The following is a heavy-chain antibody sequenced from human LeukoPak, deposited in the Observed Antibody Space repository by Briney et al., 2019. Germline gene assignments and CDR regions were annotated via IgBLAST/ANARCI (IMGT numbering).Heavy chain of an antibody. CDR2: INHSGST. CDR3: AREVMGTTDAFDI. J-gene: IGHJ3*02. Sequence: SETLSLTCAVYGGSFSGYYWSWIRQPPGKGREWIGEINHSGSTNYNPSLKSRVTISVDTSKNQFSLKLSSVTAADTAVYYCAREVMGTTDAFDIWGQGTMVTVSS. D-gene: IGHD1-1*01. V-gene: IGHV4-34*01. CDR1: GGSFSGYY.